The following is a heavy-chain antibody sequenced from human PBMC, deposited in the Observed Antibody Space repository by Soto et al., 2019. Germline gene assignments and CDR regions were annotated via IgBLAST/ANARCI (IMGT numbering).Heavy chain of an antibody. V-gene: IGHV3-74*01. D-gene: IGHD1-1*01. Sequence: EVQLVESGGGLVQPGGSLRLSCAASGFPFSGYWMHWVRQAPGKGLVWVSRMNSDGSKINYADSVKGRFTISRDNAENTLYLQMNSLRAEDTAVYYCARDVENDGNYYIDARGKGTTVTVSS. CDR2: MNSDGSKI. J-gene: IGHJ6*03. CDR1: GFPFSGYW. CDR3: ARDVENDGNYYIDA.